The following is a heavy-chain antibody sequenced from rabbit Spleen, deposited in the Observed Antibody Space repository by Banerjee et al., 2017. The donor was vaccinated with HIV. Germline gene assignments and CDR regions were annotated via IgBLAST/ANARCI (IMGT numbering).Heavy chain of an antibody. Sequence: QSLEESGGGLVQPEGSLALTCKASGFSFSSSDYICWVRPAPGKGLEWISCIAGSSSGFTYSATWAKGRFTISKTSSTTVTLQMTSLTAADTATYFCARDTSSSFSSYGMDLWGQGTLVTVS. D-gene: IGHD1-1*01. CDR2: IAGSSSGFT. J-gene: IGHJ6*01. CDR1: GFSFSSSDY. CDR3: ARDTSSSFSSYGMDL. V-gene: IGHV1S40*01.